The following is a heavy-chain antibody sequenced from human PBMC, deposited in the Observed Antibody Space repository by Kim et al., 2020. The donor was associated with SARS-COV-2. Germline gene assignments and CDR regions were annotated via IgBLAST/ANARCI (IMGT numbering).Heavy chain of an antibody. Sequence: ASVKVSCKVSGYTLTELSMHWVRQAPGKGLEWMGGFDPEDGKTIYAQKFQGRVTMTEDTSTDTAYMDLSSLRSEDTAVYYCATLDSSGYYKEYYFDSWGQETLVTVSS. CDR3: ATLDSSGYYKEYYFDS. CDR2: FDPEDGKT. J-gene: IGHJ4*02. V-gene: IGHV1-24*01. D-gene: IGHD3-22*01. CDR1: GYTLTELS.